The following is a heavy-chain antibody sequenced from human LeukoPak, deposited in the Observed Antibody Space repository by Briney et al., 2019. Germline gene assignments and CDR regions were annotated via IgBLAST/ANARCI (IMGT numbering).Heavy chain of an antibody. CDR3: AKDRHGDYFYY. J-gene: IGHJ4*02. CDR1: GFTFSSYD. Sequence: PGGSLRLSCAASGFTFSSYDMSWVRQAPGKGLEWVSAISGSGGSTYYADSVKGRFTISRDNSKNTLYLQMNSLRAEDTAVYYRAKDRHGDYFYYWGQGTLVTVSS. D-gene: IGHD4-17*01. V-gene: IGHV3-23*01. CDR2: ISGSGGST.